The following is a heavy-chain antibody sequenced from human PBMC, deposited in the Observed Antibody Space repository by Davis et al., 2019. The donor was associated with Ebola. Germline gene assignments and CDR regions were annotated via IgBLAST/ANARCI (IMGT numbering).Heavy chain of an antibody. D-gene: IGHD2-15*01. CDR1: GFTFSSYA. V-gene: IGHV3-23*01. Sequence: PGGSLRLSCAASGFTFSSYAMSWVRQAPGKGLEWVSAISGSGGSTYYADSVKGRFTISRDNSKNTLYLQMNSLRAEDTAVYYCARDRVVAATLIYYYYYGMDVWGQGTTVTVSS. CDR3: ARDRVVAATLIYYYYYGMDV. J-gene: IGHJ6*02. CDR2: ISGSGGST.